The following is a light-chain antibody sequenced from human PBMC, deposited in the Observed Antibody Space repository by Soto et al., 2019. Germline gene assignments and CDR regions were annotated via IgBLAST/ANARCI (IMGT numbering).Light chain of an antibody. V-gene: IGKV1-8*01. CDR3: QQYSTFPAT. J-gene: IGKJ5*01. Sequence: AIRMTQSPSSLSASTGERVTITCRASQGISSYLAWYQQKPGKAPKLLIYAASTSKSGVPSRFSGSGSGTDFTLTISCLQSEDFATYYCQQYSTFPATFGGGTRLEIK. CDR1: QGISSY. CDR2: AAS.